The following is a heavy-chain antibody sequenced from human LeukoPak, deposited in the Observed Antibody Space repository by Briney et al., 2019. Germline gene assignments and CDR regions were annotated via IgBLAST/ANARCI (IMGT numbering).Heavy chain of an antibody. D-gene: IGHD6-13*01. CDR2: MNPNSGNT. Sequence: ASVKVSCKASGYTFTSYDINWVRQATGQGLEWMGWMNPNSGNTDYAQKFQGRVTMTRNTSISTAYMELRSLRSEDTAVYYCTRDRAAGTEVWFDPWGQGTLVTVS. J-gene: IGHJ5*02. CDR3: TRDRAAGTEVWFDP. CDR1: GYTFTSYD. V-gene: IGHV1-8*01.